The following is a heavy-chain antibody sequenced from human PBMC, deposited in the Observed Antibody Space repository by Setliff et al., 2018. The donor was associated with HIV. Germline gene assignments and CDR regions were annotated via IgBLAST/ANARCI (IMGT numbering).Heavy chain of an antibody. CDR3: ARGVNTVVVPVAVYFQY. J-gene: IGHJ1*01. CDR1: GFTFISSA. Sequence: SVKVSCKASGFTFISSAMQWVRQARGQRLEWIGWIVVDSGNTNYAQKFQERVTITRDMSTSTAYMELSSLISEDTAVYYCARGVNTVVVPVAVYFQYWGQGTLVTVSS. CDR2: IVVDSGNT. D-gene: IGHD2-2*01. V-gene: IGHV1-58*02.